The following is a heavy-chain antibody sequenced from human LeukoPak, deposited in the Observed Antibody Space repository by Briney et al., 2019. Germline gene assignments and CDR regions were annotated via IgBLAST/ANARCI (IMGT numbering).Heavy chain of an antibody. CDR1: GYSVTELS. CDR2: FNREDDAP. J-gene: IGHJ4*02. Sequence: GASVKVSCKVPGYSVTELSMHWVRQDPGLGLEWVGGFNREDDAPVYAQQFQGRVTMTEDTSTDTAYMELSSLRSEDTALYYCATLDSYYDNSGRPLLPDWGQGTLVTVSS. D-gene: IGHD3-22*01. V-gene: IGHV1-24*01. CDR3: ATLDSYYDNSGRPLLPD.